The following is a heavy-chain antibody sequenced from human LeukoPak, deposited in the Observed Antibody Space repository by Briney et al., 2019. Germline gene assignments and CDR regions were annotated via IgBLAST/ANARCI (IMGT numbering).Heavy chain of an antibody. CDR3: ARLWGSGYPIDY. J-gene: IGHJ4*02. Sequence: GGSLRLSCAASGFTFSDYYMSWIRQAPGKGLEWVSYISSSSGYTNYADSVKGRFTISRDNAKNSLYLQMNSLRAEDTAVYYCARLWGSGYPIDYWGQGTLVTVSS. CDR2: ISSSSGYT. V-gene: IGHV3-11*06. CDR1: GFTFSDYY. D-gene: IGHD3-22*01.